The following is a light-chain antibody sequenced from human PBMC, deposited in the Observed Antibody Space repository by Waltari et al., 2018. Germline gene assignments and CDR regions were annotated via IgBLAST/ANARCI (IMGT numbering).Light chain of an antibody. CDR2: VKSDGSH. V-gene: IGLV4-69*01. CDR3: QTGGHGTWV. Sequence: QLVLTQSPSASASLGASVKLTCTLSSAHSSNVIALLQQHPEKGPRYLKKVKSDGSHSKGDEIPDRFSGSSSGAERYLTISSLQSEDEADYYCQTGGHGTWVFGGGTKLTVL. J-gene: IGLJ3*02. CDR1: SAHSSNV.